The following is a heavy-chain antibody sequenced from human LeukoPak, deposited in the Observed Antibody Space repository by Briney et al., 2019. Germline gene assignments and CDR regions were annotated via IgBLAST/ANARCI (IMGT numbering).Heavy chain of an antibody. V-gene: IGHV1-69*13. J-gene: IGHJ6*03. CDR3: ARWFGDVNAYYMDV. CDR1: GGTFSSYA. D-gene: IGHD3-10*01. Sequence: ASVKVSCKASGGTFSSYAISWVRQAPGQGLEWMGGIIPIFGTANYAQKFQGRVTITADESTSTAYMELSSLRSEDTAVYYCARWFGDVNAYYMDVWGKGTTVTISS. CDR2: IIPIFGTA.